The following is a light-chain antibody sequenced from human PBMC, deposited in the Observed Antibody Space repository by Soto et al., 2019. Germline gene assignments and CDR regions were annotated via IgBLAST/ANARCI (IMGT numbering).Light chain of an antibody. Sequence: DLPMTQSPSTLSASVGDRVTITCRASQGISTYLAWYQQKPGRAPKLLIYTASTLQSGVPSRFSGRGSGTDFTLTISSLQPEDFATYYCQQLNSDPPITFGQGTRLEIK. CDR2: TAS. V-gene: IGKV1-9*01. J-gene: IGKJ5*01. CDR3: QQLNSDPPIT. CDR1: QGISTY.